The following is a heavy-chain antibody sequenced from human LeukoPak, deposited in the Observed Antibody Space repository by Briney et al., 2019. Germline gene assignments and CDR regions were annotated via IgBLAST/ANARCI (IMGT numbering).Heavy chain of an antibody. CDR1: GYTFTSYG. V-gene: IGHV1-18*01. J-gene: IGHJ3*02. CDR2: VSAYNGNT. Sequence: ASVKVSCKASGYTFTSYGISWVRQAPGQGLEWMGWVSAYNGNTNYAQKLQGRVTMTTDTSTSTAYMELRSLRSDDTAVYYCARAGGVLLWFGELSEDAFDIWGQGTMVTVSS. CDR3: ARAGGVLLWFGELSEDAFDI. D-gene: IGHD3-10*01.